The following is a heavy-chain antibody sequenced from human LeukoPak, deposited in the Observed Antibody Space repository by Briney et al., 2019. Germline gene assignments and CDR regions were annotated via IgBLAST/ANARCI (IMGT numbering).Heavy chain of an antibody. CDR1: GFTFSTYV. J-gene: IGHJ4*02. Sequence: PGGSLRLSCAASGFTFSTYVMSWVRQAPGKGLEWVSTISASGIGTYYADSVKGRFTVSRDNSTNTLYLQMNSLRAEDTAVYFCANLRGSGSSYFDSWGQGTLVTVSS. D-gene: IGHD3-10*01. CDR3: ANLRGSGSSYFDS. V-gene: IGHV3-23*01. CDR2: ISASGIGT.